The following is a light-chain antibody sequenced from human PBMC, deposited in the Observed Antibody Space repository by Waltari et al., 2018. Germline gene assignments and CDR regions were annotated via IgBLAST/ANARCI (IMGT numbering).Light chain of an antibody. CDR3: SSYTSSSTEV. CDR1: SSDVGGYTY. Sequence: QSPLTQPASVSGSPGQPITISCTGPSSDVGGYTYVSWYQQHPGKAPKLMIYEVSNRPSGVSNRFSGSKSGNTASLTISGLQAEDEADYYCSSYTSSSTEVFGTGTKVTVL. V-gene: IGLV2-14*01. CDR2: EVS. J-gene: IGLJ1*01.